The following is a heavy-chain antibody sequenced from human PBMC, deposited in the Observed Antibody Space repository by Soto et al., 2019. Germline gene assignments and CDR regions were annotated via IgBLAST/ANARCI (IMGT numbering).Heavy chain of an antibody. CDR2: ISDSGSS. J-gene: IGHJ4*02. D-gene: IGHD3-9*01. CDR1: GGSISSGSFY. V-gene: IGHV4-31*03. CDR3: ARTTFYDIFTAYYSLFDY. Sequence: QVQLQESGPGLVKPSQTLTLTCTVSGGSISSGSFYWSWIRQHPGKGLEWIGHISDSGSSYYNPSLGSRSTISVDTSNIQFSLKLSAVTAADTAVYFCARTTFYDIFTAYYSLFDYWGQGTLVTVSS.